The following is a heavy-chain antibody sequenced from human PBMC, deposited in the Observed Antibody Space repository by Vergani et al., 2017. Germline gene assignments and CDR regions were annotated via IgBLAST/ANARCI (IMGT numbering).Heavy chain of an antibody. V-gene: IGHV3-11*04. J-gene: IGHJ4*02. CDR3: ARDMGGSGWYYFDY. D-gene: IGHD6-19*01. CDR2: ISDGGETK. Sequence: QVQLVASGGGLVRPGGSLRLSCAASGFIFSDYYMTWIRQTPGKGLEWLAHISDGGETKMYAESLKGRFTVSRDNTKNLLILQMNSLRAEDTAVYYCARDMGGSGWYYFDYWGQGTLVTVSS. CDR1: GFIFSDYY.